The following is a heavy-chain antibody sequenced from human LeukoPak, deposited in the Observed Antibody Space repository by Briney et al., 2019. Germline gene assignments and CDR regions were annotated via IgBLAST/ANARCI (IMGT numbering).Heavy chain of an antibody. D-gene: IGHD1-1*01. J-gene: IGHJ5*02. Sequence: PSETLSLTCAVYGGSFSGYYWSWIRQPPGKGLEWIGEINHSGSTNYNPSLRSRVTISVDTSKNQFSLKLSSVTAADTAVYYCARGRQNWNWFDPWGQGTLVTVSS. CDR2: INHSGST. V-gene: IGHV4-34*01. CDR3: ARGRQNWNWFDP. CDR1: GGSFSGYY.